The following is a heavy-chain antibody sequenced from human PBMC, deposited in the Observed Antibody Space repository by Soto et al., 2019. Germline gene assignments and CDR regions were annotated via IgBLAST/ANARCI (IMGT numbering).Heavy chain of an antibody. CDR3: ARDRGSIVDRTFDY. Sequence: GGSLRLSCAASGFTFSSYSMNWVRQAPGKGLEWVSSISSSSSYIYYADSVKGRFTISRDNAKNSLYLQMNSLRAEDTAVYYCARDRGSIVDRTFDYWGQGTLVTVSS. V-gene: IGHV3-21*01. J-gene: IGHJ4*02. D-gene: IGHD2-15*01. CDR2: ISSSSSYI. CDR1: GFTFSSYS.